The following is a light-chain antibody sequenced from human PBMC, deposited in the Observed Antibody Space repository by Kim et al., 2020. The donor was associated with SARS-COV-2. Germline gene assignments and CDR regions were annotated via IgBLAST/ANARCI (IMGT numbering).Light chain of an antibody. J-gene: IGLJ3*02. Sequence: VVLGQTARSTGGGSNIGRKNVHWYQKKQGQAPELVIYRDSNRAAGIPERFSGSNSGNTATLTISRAQAGDEADYYCQVWDSSTRVFGGGTHLTVL. CDR2: RDS. CDR3: QVWDSSTRV. V-gene: IGLV3-9*01. CDR1: NIGRKN.